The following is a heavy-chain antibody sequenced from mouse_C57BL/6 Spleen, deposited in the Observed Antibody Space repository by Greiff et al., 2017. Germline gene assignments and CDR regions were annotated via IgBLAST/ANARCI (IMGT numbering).Heavy chain of an antibody. D-gene: IGHD1-1*01. Sequence: VQRVESGAELARPGASVKMSCKASGYTFTSSTMHWVKQWPGQGLEWIGYINPSSGYTKYNQKFKYKATLAADKSSSTAYMQLSSLTSEDSAVYYCARYTTVVPFAYWGQGTLVTVSA. CDR1: GYTFTSST. CDR2: INPSSGYT. V-gene: IGHV1-4*01. CDR3: ARYTTVVPFAY. J-gene: IGHJ3*01.